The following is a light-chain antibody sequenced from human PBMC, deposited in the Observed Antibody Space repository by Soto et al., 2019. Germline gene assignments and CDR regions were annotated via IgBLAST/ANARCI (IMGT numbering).Light chain of an antibody. Sequence: DIQMTQSPSSLSASVGDRVTIACRASQGLSNYLAWYQQKPGKVPKLLIYAASTLQSGVPSRFSGSGSGTDFTLTISSLQPEDVASYYCQKYNSAPYTFGQGTKLEFK. V-gene: IGKV1-27*01. CDR3: QKYNSAPYT. J-gene: IGKJ2*01. CDR1: QGLSNY. CDR2: AAS.